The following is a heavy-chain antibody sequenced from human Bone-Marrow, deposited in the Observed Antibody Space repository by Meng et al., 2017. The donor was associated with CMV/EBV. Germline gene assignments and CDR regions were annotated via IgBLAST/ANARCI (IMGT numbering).Heavy chain of an antibody. J-gene: IGHJ2*01. CDR3: AKDTNYYGSGEGFDAFDI. V-gene: IGHV3-9*01. CDR2: ISWNSGSI. CDR1: GFTFDDYA. D-gene: IGHD3-10*01. Sequence: SLKISCAASGFTFDDYAMHWVRQAPGKGLEWVSGISWNSGSIGYADSVKGRFTISRDNAKNSLYLQMNSLRAEDTALYYCAKDTNYYGSGEGFDAFDIWGRGTLVTVSS.